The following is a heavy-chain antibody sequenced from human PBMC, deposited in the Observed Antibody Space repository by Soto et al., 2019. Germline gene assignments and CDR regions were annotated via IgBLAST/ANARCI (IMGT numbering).Heavy chain of an antibody. V-gene: IGHV1-46*01. Sequence: GASVKVSCKASGYTFANYYVHWVRQAPGQGPEWMGVINPTGGTTRDAQKFQGRVTMTRDTSTSTVHMELSSLRSEDTAVYYCARESEVARVWFDPWGQGTLVTVSS. CDR3: ARESEVARVWFDP. D-gene: IGHD2-15*01. CDR1: GYTFANYY. J-gene: IGHJ5*02. CDR2: INPTGGTT.